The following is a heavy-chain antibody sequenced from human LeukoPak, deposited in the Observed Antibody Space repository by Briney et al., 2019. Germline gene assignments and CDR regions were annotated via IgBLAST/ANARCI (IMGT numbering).Heavy chain of an antibody. CDR3: AKGDYYDSSGYYYLFDY. D-gene: IGHD3-22*01. J-gene: IGHJ4*02. CDR2: ISPSDSRT. V-gene: IGHV5-51*01. CDR1: GFSFITYW. Sequence: GESLKISCKGSGFSFITYWIVWVRQMPGKGLEWMGNISPSDSRTTYSPSFQGQVTVSADKSISTAYLQWSSLKASDTAMYYCAKGDYYDSSGYYYLFDYWGQGTLVTVSS.